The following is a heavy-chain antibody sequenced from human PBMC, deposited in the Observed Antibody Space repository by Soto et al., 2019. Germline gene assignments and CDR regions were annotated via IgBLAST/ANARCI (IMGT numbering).Heavy chain of an antibody. Sequence: SETLSLTCAVYGGSFSGYYWSWIRQPPGKGLEWIGEINHSGSTNYNPSLKSRVTISVDTSKNQFSLKLSSVTAADTAVYYCASSYYYGSGSYYIPGYWGQGTLVTVSS. CDR3: ASSYYYGSGSYYIPGY. J-gene: IGHJ4*02. V-gene: IGHV4-34*01. CDR2: INHSGST. D-gene: IGHD3-10*01. CDR1: GGSFSGYY.